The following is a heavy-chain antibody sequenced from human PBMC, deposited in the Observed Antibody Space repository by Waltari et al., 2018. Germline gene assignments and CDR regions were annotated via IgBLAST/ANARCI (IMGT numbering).Heavy chain of an antibody. Sequence: QVQLVESGGGVVQPGRSLRLSCAASGFTFSSYAMHWVRQDPGKGLEWVGVISYDGSNKYYADSVKGRFTISRDNSKNTLYLQMNSLRAEDTAVYYCAREVAGYFDYWGQGTLVTVSS. J-gene: IGHJ4*02. CDR2: ISYDGSNK. V-gene: IGHV3-30-3*01. CDR1: GFTFSSYA. CDR3: AREVAGYFDY. D-gene: IGHD6-13*01.